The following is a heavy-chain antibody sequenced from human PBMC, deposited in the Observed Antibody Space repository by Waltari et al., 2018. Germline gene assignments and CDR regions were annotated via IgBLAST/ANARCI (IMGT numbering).Heavy chain of an antibody. CDR3: AAGGSGSYHDYFDY. CDR1: GGTFSSYA. J-gene: IGHJ4*02. CDR2: TNPIFGTA. D-gene: IGHD3-10*01. Sequence: QVQLVQSGAEVTKPGSSVKVSCKASGGTFSSYAISWVRQAPGQGLEWRGGTNPIFGTANYAQKLQGRVTITADESTSTAYMELSSLRAEDTAVYYCAAGGSGSYHDYFDYWGQGTLVTVSS. V-gene: IGHV1-69*01.